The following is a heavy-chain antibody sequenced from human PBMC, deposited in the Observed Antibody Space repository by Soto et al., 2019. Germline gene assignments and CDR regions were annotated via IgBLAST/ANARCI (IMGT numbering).Heavy chain of an antibody. J-gene: IGHJ6*02. D-gene: IGHD5-12*01. Sequence: GGSLRLSCAASGFTFSSYAMSWVRQAPGKGLEWVSAISGSGGSTYYADSVKGRFTISRDNSKNTLYLQMNSLRAEDTAVYYCARDRVDIVATTHSLYYYYGMDVWGQGTTVTVSS. CDR2: ISGSGGST. CDR1: GFTFSSYA. CDR3: ARDRVDIVATTHSLYYYYGMDV. V-gene: IGHV3-23*01.